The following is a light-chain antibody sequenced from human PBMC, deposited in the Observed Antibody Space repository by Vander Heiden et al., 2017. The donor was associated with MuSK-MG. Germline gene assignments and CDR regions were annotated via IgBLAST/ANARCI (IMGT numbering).Light chain of an antibody. V-gene: IGKV1-39*01. J-gene: IGKJ4*01. CDR3: HQSDSTPLT. CDR2: AAS. CDR1: QSISSY. Sequence: DIQMTQSPSSLSASVGDRVTITCRASQSISSYLNWYQQKPGKAPELLIYAASSLQSGVPSRFSGSGSGTDFTLTISRLQPEDFATYSCHQSDSTPLTFGGGTKVEIK.